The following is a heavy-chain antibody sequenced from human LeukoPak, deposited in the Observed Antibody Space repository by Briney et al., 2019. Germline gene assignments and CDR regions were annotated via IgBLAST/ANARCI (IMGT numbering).Heavy chain of an antibody. CDR1: GFIFSNYW. Sequence: GGSPRLSCATSGFIFSNYWMTWVRQAPGKGLGWVANVKADGNDKNFVDSVKGRFTIFIDRDKKSMYLQMNSLRVEDTAVYYCARDSTQRRGNEYYDALDFWGQGTMVSVSS. CDR2: VKADGNDK. D-gene: IGHD4-23*01. V-gene: IGHV3-7*01. CDR3: ARDSTQRRGNEYYDALDF. J-gene: IGHJ3*01.